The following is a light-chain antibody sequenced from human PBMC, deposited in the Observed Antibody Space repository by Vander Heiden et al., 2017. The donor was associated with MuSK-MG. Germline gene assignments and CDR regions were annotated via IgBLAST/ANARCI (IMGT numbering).Light chain of an antibody. CDR3: KQGLKPPQT. V-gene: IGKV2-28*01. Sequence: DIVMTQSPLSLPVTPGEQTSISCKSSQSLLHSNGYTYLDWYLQKPGQSPQLLIYLGSYRASGVADRFSGSGSGTDFTLKISRVEAEDVGVYYCKQGLKPPQTFGQGTQLDIK. CDR2: LGS. CDR1: QSLLHSNGYTY. J-gene: IGKJ5*01.